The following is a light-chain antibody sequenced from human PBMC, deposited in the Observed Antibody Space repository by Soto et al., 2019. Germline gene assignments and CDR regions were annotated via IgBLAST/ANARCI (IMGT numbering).Light chain of an antibody. V-gene: IGKV3-15*01. J-gene: IGKJ5*01. CDR2: GVS. Sequence: IEMTQSPATLSASPGDRATLSCRASQPVNNNLAWYQQKPGQAPWLLIYGVSTRATGISARFSGGGSVTEFTLTISSLQSEDFALYYCQQYEKWPPSITFGQGTRLEIK. CDR1: QPVNNN. CDR3: QQYEKWPPSIT.